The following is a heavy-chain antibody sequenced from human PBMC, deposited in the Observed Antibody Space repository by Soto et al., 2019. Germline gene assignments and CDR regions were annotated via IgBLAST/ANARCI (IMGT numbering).Heavy chain of an antibody. CDR1: GFTFRTYA. Sequence: EVQLLDAGGGLVQPGGSLRLYCAASGFTFRTYAMSWVRQAPGKGLDWVSTIGGGGSDTYYADSVKGRFTISRDNSKNSTCPEKRSMRREDTDISYCAKSDGAVSYYDIWGGGALLTVAS. D-gene: IGHD3-10*01. J-gene: IGHJ4*02. V-gene: IGHV3-23*01. CDR3: AKSDGAVSYYDI. CDR2: IGGGGSDT.